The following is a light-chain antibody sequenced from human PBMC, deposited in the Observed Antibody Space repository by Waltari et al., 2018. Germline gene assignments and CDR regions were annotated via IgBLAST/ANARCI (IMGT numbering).Light chain of an antibody. Sequence: DLQMTQSPSSLSASVGYRVTISCRASKNIRSYLSWYQQKPGIAPKLVIYAASTLQSGVPSRFSGSGSGTNFTLTITSLQAEDFATYYCQQYYDYPINFGQGTKLEIK. V-gene: IGKV1-39*01. CDR2: AAS. CDR1: KNIRSY. J-gene: IGKJ2*01. CDR3: QQYYDYPIN.